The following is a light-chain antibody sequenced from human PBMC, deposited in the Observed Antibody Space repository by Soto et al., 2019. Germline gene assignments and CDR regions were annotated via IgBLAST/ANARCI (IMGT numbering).Light chain of an antibody. J-gene: IGKJ5*01. CDR2: KAS. Sequence: DIQMTQSPSTLSASVGDRVTITCRASQSIRSLLAWHQQKPGRAPTLLIYKASTLESGVPSRFSGSGSATEFTLTISSLQPDDFATYYCQQYSNYPLTFGQGTRLEIK. CDR3: QQYSNYPLT. CDR1: QSIRSL. V-gene: IGKV1-5*03.